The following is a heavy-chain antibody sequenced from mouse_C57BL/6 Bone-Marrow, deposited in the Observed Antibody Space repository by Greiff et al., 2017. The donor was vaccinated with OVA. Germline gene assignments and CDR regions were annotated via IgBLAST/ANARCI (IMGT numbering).Heavy chain of an antibody. D-gene: IGHD1-1*01. J-gene: IGHJ1*03. CDR2: IDPETGGT. CDR1: GYTFTDYE. Sequence: VQLQQSGAELVRPGASVTLSCKASGYTFTDYEMHWVKQTPVHGLEWIGAIDPETGGTASNQKFKGKAILTADKSSSTAYMELRSLTSEDSAVYYCTRDYGSSSYWYFDVWGTGTTVTVSS. CDR3: TRDYGSSSYWYFDV. V-gene: IGHV1-15*01.